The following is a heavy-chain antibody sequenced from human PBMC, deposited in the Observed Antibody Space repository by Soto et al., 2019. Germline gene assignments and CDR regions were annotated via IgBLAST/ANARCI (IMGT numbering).Heavy chain of an antibody. V-gene: IGHV1-69*13. Sequence: SVKVSCKASGGTFSRYAISWVRQAPGQGLEWMGGIIALFGKANYAQKFQGRVTITADESTSTAYMELSSLRSEDTAVYYCARDGTLYDSSRYYYPYWGQGTMVTVSS. CDR2: IIALFGKA. CDR3: ARDGTLYDSSRYYYPY. J-gene: IGHJ4*02. D-gene: IGHD3-22*01. CDR1: GGTFSRYA.